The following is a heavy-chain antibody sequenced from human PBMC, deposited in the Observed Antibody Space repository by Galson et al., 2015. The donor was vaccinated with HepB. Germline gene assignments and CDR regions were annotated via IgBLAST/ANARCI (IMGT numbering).Heavy chain of an antibody. J-gene: IGHJ6*02. D-gene: IGHD3-22*01. CDR1: GGTFSSYA. CDR3: ARDSVGYYDRLPSDYYGMDV. V-gene: IGHV1-69*13. CDR2: IIPIFGTA. Sequence: SVKVSCKAPGGTFSSYAINWVRQAPGQGLEWMEGIIPIFGTANYAQKFQGRVTITADEVTNTAYMEPSSLRSEDTAVYYCARDSVGYYDRLPSDYYGMDVWGQGTTVTVSS.